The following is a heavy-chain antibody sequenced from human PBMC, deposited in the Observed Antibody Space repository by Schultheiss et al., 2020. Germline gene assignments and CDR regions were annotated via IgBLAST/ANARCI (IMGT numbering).Heavy chain of an antibody. CDR3: AGGYYFFDC. J-gene: IGHJ4*02. D-gene: IGHD3-10*01. V-gene: IGHV4-39*01. Sequence: SETLSLTCTVSGGSVSSSSYYWGWIRQPPGKGLEWIGSIYYSGSTYYNPSLKSRLTISVDTSKNQFSLKLSSVTAADTAVYYCAGGYYFFDCWGQGTLVTISS. CDR1: GGSVSSSSYY. CDR2: IYYSGST.